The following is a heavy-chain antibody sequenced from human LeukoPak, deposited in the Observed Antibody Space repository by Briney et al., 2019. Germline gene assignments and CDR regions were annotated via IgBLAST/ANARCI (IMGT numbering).Heavy chain of an antibody. Sequence: GASVTVSCKASVYTFTHYYMHWVRQAPGQGLEWMGWINPNSGGTNYAQKFQGRVTMTRDTSISTAYMELSRLRSDDTAVYYCTVGLRFLEWLLSAFDYWGQGTLVTVSS. CDR1: VYTFTHYY. D-gene: IGHD3-3*01. V-gene: IGHV1-2*02. CDR3: TVGLRFLEWLLSAFDY. J-gene: IGHJ4*02. CDR2: INPNSGGT.